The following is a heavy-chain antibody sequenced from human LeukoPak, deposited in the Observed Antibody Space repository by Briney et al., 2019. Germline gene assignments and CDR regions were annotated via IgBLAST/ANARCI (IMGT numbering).Heavy chain of an antibody. J-gene: IGHJ5*02. Sequence: GGSLRLSCAASGFTVSSNYMSWVRQAPGKGLEWVSVIYSGGSTYHADSVKGRFTISRDNSKNTLYLQMNSLRAEDTAVYYCARAGEDIVVSGGNWFDPWGQGTLVTVSS. CDR1: GFTVSSNY. CDR2: IYSGGST. V-gene: IGHV3-66*01. D-gene: IGHD2-2*01. CDR3: ARAGEDIVVSGGNWFDP.